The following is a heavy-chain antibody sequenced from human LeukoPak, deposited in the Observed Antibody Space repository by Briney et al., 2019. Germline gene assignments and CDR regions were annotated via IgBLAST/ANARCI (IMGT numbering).Heavy chain of an antibody. Sequence: SETLSLTCTVSGGSISIYYWSWIRQPPGKGLEWIGYIYYSGSTNYNPSLKSRVTISVDTSKNQFPLKLSSVTAADTAVYYCARVGGTGYSSSWYAAYWGQGTLVTVSS. CDR2: IYYSGST. D-gene: IGHD6-13*01. CDR1: GGSISIYY. V-gene: IGHV4-59*01. CDR3: ARVGGTGYSSSWYAAY. J-gene: IGHJ4*02.